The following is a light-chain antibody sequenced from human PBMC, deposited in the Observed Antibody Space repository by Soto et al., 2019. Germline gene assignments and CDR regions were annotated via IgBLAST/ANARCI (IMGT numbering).Light chain of an antibody. J-gene: IGKJ3*01. Sequence: DIPMTQSPSSVSASVGDRVSITCRASQGISNWLAWYQQKPGRAPKLLIYAAASLQSGVSSRFSGSGSGTDFTLTISSLQPEDFATYYCQQGNSFPFTSGPGTKVYIK. CDR3: QQGNSFPFT. V-gene: IGKV1D-12*01. CDR2: AAA. CDR1: QGISNW.